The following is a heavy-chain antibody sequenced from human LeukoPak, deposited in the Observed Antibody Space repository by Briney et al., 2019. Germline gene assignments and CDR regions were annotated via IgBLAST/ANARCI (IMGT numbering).Heavy chain of an antibody. CDR3: ARGRVPTGFDY. CDR1: GGSISSGGYS. CDR2: IYHSGST. Sequence: SETLSLTYAVSGGSISSGGYSWSWIRQPSGKGLEWIGYIYHSGSTYYNPSLKSRVTISVDRSKNQFSLKLSSVTAADTAVYYCARGRVPTGFDYWGQGTLVTVSS. J-gene: IGHJ4*02. D-gene: IGHD4-17*01. V-gene: IGHV4-30-2*01.